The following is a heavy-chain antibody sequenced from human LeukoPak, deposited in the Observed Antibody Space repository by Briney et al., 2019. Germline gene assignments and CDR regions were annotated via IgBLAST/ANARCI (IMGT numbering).Heavy chain of an antibody. D-gene: IGHD3-16*02. CDR2: IYYSGST. J-gene: IGHJ5*02. Sequence: SETLSLPCTVSGGSISSYYWSWIRQPPGKGLEWIGYIYYSGSTNYNPSLKSRVTISVDTSKNQFSLKLSSVTAADTAVYYCAREYRWFDPWGQGTLVTVSS. CDR3: AREYRWFDP. V-gene: IGHV4-59*01. CDR1: GGSISSYY.